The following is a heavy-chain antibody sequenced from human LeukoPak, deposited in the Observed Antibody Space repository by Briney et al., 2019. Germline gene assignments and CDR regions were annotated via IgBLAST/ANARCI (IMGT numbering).Heavy chain of an antibody. Sequence: PSETLSLTCTVSGGSISSYYWSRIRQPPGKGLEWIGYVFYNGNTNYNPSLKGRVTMSLDMSKNHFSLKLTSVTAADTAVYHCARNGAYGSGSYYPIDLWGQGTLVTVSS. CDR2: VFYNGNT. CDR3: ARNGAYGSGSYYPIDL. D-gene: IGHD3-10*01. J-gene: IGHJ5*02. V-gene: IGHV4-59*01. CDR1: GGSISSYY.